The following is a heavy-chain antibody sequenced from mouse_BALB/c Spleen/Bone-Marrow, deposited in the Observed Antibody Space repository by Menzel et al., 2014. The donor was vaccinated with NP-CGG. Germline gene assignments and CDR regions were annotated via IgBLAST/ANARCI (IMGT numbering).Heavy chain of an antibody. CDR1: GYTFTDYN. J-gene: IGHJ2*01. CDR2: IYPDNGVT. D-gene: IGHD1-1*02. V-gene: IGHV1S29*02. CDR3: ARGLLGSYYFDY. Sequence: VQLKHSGPELVKPGASVKMSCKASGYTFTDYNIHWVKQSHGKSLEWIGYIYPDNGVTGYNQKFKTKATLTVDNSSITTHMQHRSLTSEEYAVYYCARGLLGSYYFDYWGQGTTLTVSS.